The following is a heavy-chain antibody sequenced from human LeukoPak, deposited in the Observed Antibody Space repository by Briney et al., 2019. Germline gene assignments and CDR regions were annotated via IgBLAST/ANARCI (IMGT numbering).Heavy chain of an antibody. CDR2: IYPGDSDT. CDR1: GYRFTSYW. J-gene: IGHJ4*02. D-gene: IGHD3-22*01. CDR3: ARQYYYDSSGYYPG. Sequence: GESLKISCKGSGYRFTSYWIGWVRQLPGKGLEWMGIIYPGDSDTRYSPSFQGQVTISADKSISTAYLQWSSLKASDTAMYYCARQYYYDSSGYYPGWGQGTLVTVSS. V-gene: IGHV5-51*01.